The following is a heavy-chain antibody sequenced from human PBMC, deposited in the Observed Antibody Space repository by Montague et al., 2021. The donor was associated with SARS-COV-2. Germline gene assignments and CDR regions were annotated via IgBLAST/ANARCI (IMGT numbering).Heavy chain of an antibody. J-gene: IGHJ3*02. Sequence: SLRLSCAASGFTFTSYAMNRVRQAPGKGLEWVAATWSDGSSKYYADSGKGRFTISRDNSKNTLYLQMNGLRAEDTAVYYCARGPTGWDPFDIWGQGTMVTVSS. CDR1: GFTFTSYA. D-gene: IGHD4-11*01. CDR3: ARGPTGWDPFDI. V-gene: IGHV3-33*01. CDR2: TWSDGSSK.